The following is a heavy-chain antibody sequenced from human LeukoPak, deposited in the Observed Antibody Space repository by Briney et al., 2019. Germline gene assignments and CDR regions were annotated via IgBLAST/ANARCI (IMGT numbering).Heavy chain of an antibody. J-gene: IGHJ4*02. CDR2: ISSSSSHM. D-gene: IGHD3-10*01. CDR3: ARDDTSAHFFDC. V-gene: IGHV3-21*01. Sequence: GGSLRFSCAASGFTFKIYSMNWVRQAPGKGLEWVSSISSSSSHMYYADSVKGRFTISRDNAKNSLYLQMNTLRAEDTAVYYCARDDTSAHFFDCWGQGTLVTVSS. CDR1: GFTFKIYS.